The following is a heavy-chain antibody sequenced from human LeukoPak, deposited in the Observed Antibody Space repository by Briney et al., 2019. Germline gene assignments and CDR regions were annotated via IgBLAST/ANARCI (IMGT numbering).Heavy chain of an antibody. Sequence: PGGSLRLSCAASGFTFSSYAMSWVRQAPGQGLEWVSAISGSGGSTYYADSVKGRFTISRDNSKNTLYLQMNSLRAEDTAVYYCAKDPNARSGPFDYWGQGTLVTVSS. CDR2: ISGSGGST. J-gene: IGHJ4*02. CDR1: GFTFSSYA. V-gene: IGHV3-23*01. CDR3: AKDPNARSGPFDY. D-gene: IGHD2-8*01.